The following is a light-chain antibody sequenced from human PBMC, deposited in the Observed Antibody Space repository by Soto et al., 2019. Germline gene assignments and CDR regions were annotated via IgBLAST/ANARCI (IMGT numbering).Light chain of an antibody. CDR3: QQHNYWPRT. Sequence: SLSLATVSVSTGEISTLSCMASQSVSSNLAWYQQKPGQAPRLLMNGASTRATGIPDRFRGSGSGTEFTLTISSLQSEDFAVYYCQQHNYWPRTFGQGTKVDIK. CDR1: QSVSSN. V-gene: IGKV3-15*01. J-gene: IGKJ1*01. CDR2: GAS.